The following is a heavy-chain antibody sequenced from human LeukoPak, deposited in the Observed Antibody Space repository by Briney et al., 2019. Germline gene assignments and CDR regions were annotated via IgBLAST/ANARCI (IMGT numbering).Heavy chain of an antibody. Sequence: GGSLRLSCAASGFTLSNYAMGWVRQAPGKGLEWMGGFDPEDGETIYAQKFQGRVTMTEDTSTGTAYMELSSLRSEDTAVYYCARDLSGSSSWWFDPWGQGTLVTVSS. CDR2: FDPEDGET. CDR3: ARDLSGSSSWWFDP. CDR1: GFTLSNYA. D-gene: IGHD1-26*01. J-gene: IGHJ5*02. V-gene: IGHV1-24*01.